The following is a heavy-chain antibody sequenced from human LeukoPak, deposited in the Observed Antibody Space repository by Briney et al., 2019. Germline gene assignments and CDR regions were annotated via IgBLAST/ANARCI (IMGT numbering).Heavy chain of an antibody. Sequence: PGGSLRLSCAASRFTFSIYIMNWVRPAPGKGLEWVSFISSSGNYIYYADSVKGRFTISRDNAKNSLYLQMNSLRAEDTAVYYCVREDYGGNSVFDSWGQGTLVTVSS. CDR1: RFTFSIYI. V-gene: IGHV3-21*01. CDR3: VREDYGGNSVFDS. D-gene: IGHD4-23*01. CDR2: ISSSGNYI. J-gene: IGHJ4*02.